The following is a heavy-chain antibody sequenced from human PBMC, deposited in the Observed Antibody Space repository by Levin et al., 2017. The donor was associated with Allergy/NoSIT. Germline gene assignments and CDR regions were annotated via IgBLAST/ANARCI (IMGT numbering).Heavy chain of an antibody. CDR2: IYYSGST. V-gene: IGHV4-39*01. D-gene: IGHD6-6*01. CDR1: GGSISNSNYY. Sequence: SQTLSLTCTVSGGSISNSNYYWGWIRQPPGKGLEWIGNIYYSGSTNYNPSLKSRVTISVDTSKNQFSLKLRSVTAADTAVYYCASVREYSYGTQRFFDYWGQGALVTVSS. CDR3: ASVREYSYGTQRFFDY. J-gene: IGHJ4*02.